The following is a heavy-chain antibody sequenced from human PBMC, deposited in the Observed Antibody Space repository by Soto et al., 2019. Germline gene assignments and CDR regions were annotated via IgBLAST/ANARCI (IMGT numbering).Heavy chain of an antibody. V-gene: IGHV3-33*01. J-gene: IGHJ4*02. CDR1: GFSVSVYG. CDR3: AAWAEGATEVH. CDR2: IWYDASKQ. Sequence: GPLRLACETSGFSVSVYGMHWVRQAPGKGLEWVAVIWYDASKQFYAASVEGRFTISRDNSKAILYLQMNSLRAEDTAVYYCAAWAEGATEVHWGQGTLVAVSS. D-gene: IGHD2-15*01.